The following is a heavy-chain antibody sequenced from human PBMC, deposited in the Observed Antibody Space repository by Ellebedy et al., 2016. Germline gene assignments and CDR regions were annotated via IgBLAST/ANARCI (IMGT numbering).Heavy chain of an antibody. J-gene: IGHJ4*02. D-gene: IGHD3-22*01. Sequence: SETLSLTCTVSGGSISSSSFYWGWIRQSPGKGLEWIGSILYSGNTYYNPSLESRVTISVDTPKNQFSMKLNSVTAADTAVYYCVSSMVVVQDWGQGTLVTVSS. CDR3: VSSMVVVQD. V-gene: IGHV4-39*07. CDR1: GGSISSSSFY. CDR2: ILYSGNT.